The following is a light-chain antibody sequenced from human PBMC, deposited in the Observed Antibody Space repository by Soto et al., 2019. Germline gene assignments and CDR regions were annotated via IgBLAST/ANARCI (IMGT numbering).Light chain of an antibody. Sequence: DIQLTQSPSFLSASVGDGITISCRASQGISSYLAWYQQEPGKAPKLLIHTASTLQSGVTSRFSGSGAGAEFTLTISSLQPEDFSTYYCPQRHSYPITFGQGTRLEIK. CDR1: QGISSY. J-gene: IGKJ5*01. CDR3: PQRHSYPIT. CDR2: TAS. V-gene: IGKV1-9*01.